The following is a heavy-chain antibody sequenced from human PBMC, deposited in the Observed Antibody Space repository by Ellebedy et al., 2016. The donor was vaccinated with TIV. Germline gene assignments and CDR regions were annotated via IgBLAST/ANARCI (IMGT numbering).Heavy chain of an antibody. Sequence: SETLSLTCTVSGGSISSNDYYWDWIRQPPGKGLEWIGNIKYSGSTYYNPSLKSRVTMSVDTSKNEFSLYLSPVTAADTAVYYCASHRAHKNWFDPWGQGTLVTVSS. J-gene: IGHJ5*02. CDR1: GGSISSNDYY. CDR3: ASHRAHKNWFDP. V-gene: IGHV4-39*01. CDR2: IKYSGST.